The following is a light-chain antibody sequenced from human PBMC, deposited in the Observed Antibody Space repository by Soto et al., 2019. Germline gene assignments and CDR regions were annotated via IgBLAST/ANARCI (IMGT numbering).Light chain of an antibody. CDR3: SSYTSSSTHV. V-gene: IGLV2-14*03. J-gene: IGLJ1*01. CDR2: DVS. CDR1: SSDVGAYNF. Sequence: QSALTQPASVSGSPGQSITISCTGTSSDVGAYNFVSWYQQHPGKVPKLMIFDVSSRPSGVSDRFSGSKSGNTASLTISGTQAGDGGDYYRSSYTSSSTHVFGSGTKLTVL.